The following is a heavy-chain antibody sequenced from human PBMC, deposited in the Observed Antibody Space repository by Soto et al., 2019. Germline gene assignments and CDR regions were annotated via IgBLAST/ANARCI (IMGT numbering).Heavy chain of an antibody. CDR1: GGTFSTYA. V-gene: IGHV1-69*01. J-gene: IGHJ4*02. Sequence: QVQLVQSGAEVKQPGSSVKVSCKTSGGTFSTYAIYWVRQAPGQGLEWMGAIIPLFGTAYYAQKFQGRVTITADESTSTAYMELSSLRSEDTAVYYCARPKGSYSSGYYYFDYWGQGTLVTVSS. D-gene: IGHD6-19*01. CDR2: IIPLFGTA. CDR3: ARPKGSYSSGYYYFDY.